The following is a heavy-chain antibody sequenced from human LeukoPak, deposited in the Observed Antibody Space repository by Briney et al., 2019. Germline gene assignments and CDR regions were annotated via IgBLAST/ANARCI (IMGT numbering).Heavy chain of an antibody. CDR2: ISYDGSNK. J-gene: IGHJ4*02. CDR1: GFTFSSYA. D-gene: IGHD6-19*01. V-gene: IGHV3-30-3*01. Sequence: GGSLRLSCAASGFTFSSYAMLWVRQAPGKGLEWVAVISYDGSNKYYADSVKGRFTISRDNSKNTLYLQMNSLRAEDTAVYYCARETTVAGPGYFDYWGQGTLVTVSS. CDR3: ARETTVAGPGYFDY.